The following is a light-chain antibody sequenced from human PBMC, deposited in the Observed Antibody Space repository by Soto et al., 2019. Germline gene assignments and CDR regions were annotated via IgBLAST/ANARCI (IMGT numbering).Light chain of an antibody. CDR3: GAWDNSLSAV. CDR2: DNN. Sequence: QSVLTQPPSVSAATGQKVTISCSGSSSNIRNNYVSWYQQFPGTAPKLLIYDNNKRPSGIPDRFSGSKSGTSATLGITRLQTGDEADYYCGAWDNSLSAVFGGGTKLTVL. J-gene: IGLJ2*01. CDR1: SSNIRNNY. V-gene: IGLV1-51*01.